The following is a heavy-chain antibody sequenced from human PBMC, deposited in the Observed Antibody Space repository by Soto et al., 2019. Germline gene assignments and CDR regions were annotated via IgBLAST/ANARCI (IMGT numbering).Heavy chain of an antibody. CDR1: GFTFSNYW. Sequence: EVQLVESGGALVQPGGSLRLSCAASGFTFSNYWMHLVRQAPGKGLVWISRMNSDGSNTVYADAVKGRFTISRDNAKNTLYLPLNSLRVEDTAVHYCATSKGGVGNGPTTYWRQATPVTVSS. J-gene: IGHJ4*02. CDR2: MNSDGSNT. V-gene: IGHV3-74*01. D-gene: IGHD1-26*01. CDR3: ATSKGGVGNGPTTY.